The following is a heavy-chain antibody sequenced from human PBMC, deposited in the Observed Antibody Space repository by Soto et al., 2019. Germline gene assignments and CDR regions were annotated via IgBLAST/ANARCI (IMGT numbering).Heavy chain of an antibody. CDR1: GGTFSSYA. Sequence: QVQLVQSGAEVKKPGSSVKVSCKASGGTFSSYAISWVRQAPGQGLEWMGGIIPIFGTANYAQKFQGRVTITADESPSTAHMELGSLGAEDTAVYYCAGASGSYGGGDDYWGQGTLVTVSS. CDR3: AGASGSYGGGDDY. J-gene: IGHJ4*02. V-gene: IGHV1-69*01. CDR2: IIPIFGTA. D-gene: IGHD1-26*01.